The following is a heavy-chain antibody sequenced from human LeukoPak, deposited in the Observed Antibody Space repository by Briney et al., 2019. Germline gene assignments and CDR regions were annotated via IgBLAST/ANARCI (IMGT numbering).Heavy chain of an antibody. J-gene: IGHJ6*02. CDR3: ARETTGYYYGMDV. CDR1: GFTVSSNY. D-gene: IGHD1-14*01. CDR2: IYSGGST. Sequence: GGPLRLSCAASGFTVSSNYMSWVRQAPGKGLEWVSVIYSGGSTYYADSVKGRFTISRDNSKNTLYLQMNSLRAEDTAVYYCARETTGYYYGMDVWGQGTTVTVSS. V-gene: IGHV3-66*02.